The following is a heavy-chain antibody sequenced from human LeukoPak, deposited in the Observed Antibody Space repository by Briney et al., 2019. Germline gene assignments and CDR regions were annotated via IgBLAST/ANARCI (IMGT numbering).Heavy chain of an antibody. CDR3: ARGAYDSSGYYYLLDY. Sequence: ASVKVSCKASGYTFTSYGISWVRQAPGQGLEWMGWISAYNGNTNYAQKLQGRVTMTTDTSTSTAYMELGSLRSDDTAVYYCARGAYDSSGYYYLLDYWGQGTLVTVSS. J-gene: IGHJ4*02. CDR2: ISAYNGNT. V-gene: IGHV1-18*01. D-gene: IGHD3-22*01. CDR1: GYTFTSYG.